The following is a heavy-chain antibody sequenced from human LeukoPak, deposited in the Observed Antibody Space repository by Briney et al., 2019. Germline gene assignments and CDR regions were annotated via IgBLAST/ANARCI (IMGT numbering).Heavy chain of an antibody. D-gene: IGHD3-10*01. CDR3: ARPASRGVGRYFDL. J-gene: IGHJ2*01. V-gene: IGHV3-23*01. CDR1: GFTFSNYA. Sequence: QPGGSLLLSCAASGFTFSNYAMSLVRAAPGKGLEWVSALSGSGENTYYAVSVKGRFTISRDNYKNTLYLPKNSLGAGDTALYCCARPASRGVGRYFDLWGRGTLVTVSS. CDR2: LSGSGENT.